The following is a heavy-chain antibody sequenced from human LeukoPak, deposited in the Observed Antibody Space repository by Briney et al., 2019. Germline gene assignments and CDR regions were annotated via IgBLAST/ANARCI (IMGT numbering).Heavy chain of an antibody. J-gene: IGHJ4*02. Sequence: SETLSLTCTVSSGSISTYYWSWIRQPPGKGLEWIGRIYTSGTTHYNPSLKSRVTMSVDTSKNQFSLKLSSVTAADTAVYYCARLSTVTTSFDYWGQGTLVTVSS. CDR3: ARLSTVTTSFDY. V-gene: IGHV4-4*07. D-gene: IGHD4-17*01. CDR1: SGSISTYY. CDR2: IYTSGTT.